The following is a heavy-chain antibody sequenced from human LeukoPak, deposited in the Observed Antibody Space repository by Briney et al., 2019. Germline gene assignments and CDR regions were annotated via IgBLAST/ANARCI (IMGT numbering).Heavy chain of an antibody. Sequence: GSSVKVSCKASGGTFSSYAISWVRQAPGQGLEWMGRIIPILGIANYAQKFQGRVTITADKSTSTAYMELSSLRSDDTAVYYCARDGGGVGALSPDYWGQGTLVTVSS. J-gene: IGHJ4*02. CDR1: GGTFSSYA. V-gene: IGHV1-69*04. D-gene: IGHD1-26*01. CDR3: ARDGGGVGALSPDY. CDR2: IIPILGIA.